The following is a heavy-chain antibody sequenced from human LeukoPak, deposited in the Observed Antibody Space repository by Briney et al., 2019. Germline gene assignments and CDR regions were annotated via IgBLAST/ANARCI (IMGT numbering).Heavy chain of an antibody. V-gene: IGHV1-69*06. D-gene: IGHD6-13*01. CDR2: IIPIFGTA. CDR1: GGTFSSYA. J-gene: IGHJ4*02. Sequence: ASVKVSCKASGGTFSSYAISWVRQAPGQGLEWMGGIIPIFGTANYAQKFQGRVTITADKSTSTAYMELSSLRSEDTAVYYCAREVSSSWYFGGFGYWGQGTLVTVSS. CDR3: AREVSSSWYFGGFGY.